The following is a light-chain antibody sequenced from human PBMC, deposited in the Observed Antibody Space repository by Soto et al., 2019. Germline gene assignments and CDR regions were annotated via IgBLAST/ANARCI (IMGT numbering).Light chain of an antibody. Sequence: EIVMTQSPATLSVSPGERGTLACRSSQSVSNNLAWYQQKPGQAPRLLIYGASTRATAIPARFSGSGSGTEFTLTISSLQSEDFAVYYCQHSDNWPLFGQGTRLEIK. V-gene: IGKV3-15*01. J-gene: IGKJ5*01. CDR1: QSVSNN. CDR2: GAS. CDR3: QHSDNWPL.